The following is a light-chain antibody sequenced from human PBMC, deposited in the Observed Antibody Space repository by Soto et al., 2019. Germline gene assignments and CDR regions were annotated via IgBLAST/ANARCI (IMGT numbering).Light chain of an antibody. J-gene: IGKJ1*01. CDR2: GAF. V-gene: IGKV3-15*01. CDR1: QSISSD. CDR3: QQYNNWPWT. Sequence: EIVMTQSPATLSLSPGERATLSCRASQSISSDLAWYQQKPGQAPRLFIYGAFTRATGIPARISGSGSGTEFALTISSLQSEDVAVYYCQQYNNWPWTFGQGTKVEI.